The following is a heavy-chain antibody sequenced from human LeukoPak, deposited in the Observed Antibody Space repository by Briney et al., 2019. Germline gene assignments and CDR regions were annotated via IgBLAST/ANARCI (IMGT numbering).Heavy chain of an antibody. V-gene: IGHV6-1*01. CDR3: ARRRYYRYTGYFDY. CDR2: TYYSSQWYN. Sequence: SQTLSLTCAISGDSVSSDSSAWNWFRQSPSRGLEWLGRTYYSSQWYNNYAVSVRSRITINPDTSKNQFSLQLNSVNPEDTAVYYCARRRYYRYTGYFDYWGQGTPVTVSS. CDR1: GDSVSSDSSA. D-gene: IGHD3-16*02. J-gene: IGHJ4*02.